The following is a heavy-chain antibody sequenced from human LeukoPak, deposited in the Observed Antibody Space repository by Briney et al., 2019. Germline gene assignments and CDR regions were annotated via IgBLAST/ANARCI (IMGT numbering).Heavy chain of an antibody. CDR3: ARGQIYGDYGC. D-gene: IGHD4-17*01. CDR2: INWNGGRT. Sequence: GGSLRLSCAAPGFTFDDYGMSWVRQAPGKGLEWVSTINWNGGRTGYADSVKGRFTISRDNAKNSLYLQMNSLRAEDTAFYYCARGQIYGDYGCWGQGTLVTVSS. V-gene: IGHV3-20*04. CDR1: GFTFDDYG. J-gene: IGHJ4*02.